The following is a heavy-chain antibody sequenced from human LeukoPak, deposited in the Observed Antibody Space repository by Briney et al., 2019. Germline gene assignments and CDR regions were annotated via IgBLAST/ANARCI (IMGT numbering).Heavy chain of an antibody. J-gene: IGHJ4*02. CDR3: AKALYSSSSPFDY. CDR2: ISWNSGSI. V-gene: IGHV3-9*01. Sequence: GVSLRLSCAASGFTFDDYAMHWVRQAPGKGLEWVSGISWNSGSIGYADSVKGRFTISRDNAKNSLYLQMNSLRAEDTALYYCAKALYSSSSPFDYWGQGTLVTVSS. CDR1: GFTFDDYA. D-gene: IGHD6-6*01.